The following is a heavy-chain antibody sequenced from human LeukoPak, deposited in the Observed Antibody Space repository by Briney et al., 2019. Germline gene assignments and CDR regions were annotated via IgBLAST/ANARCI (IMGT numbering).Heavy chain of an antibody. D-gene: IGHD3-10*01. CDR1: GGSISSSSYY. Sequence: PSETLSLTCTVSGGSISSSSYYWGWIRQPPGKGLEWIGCIYSSGSTYSNPSLMSRVTISVDTSKCQFSLKLSSVTAADTAVYYCARLGGSGDTFQIWGQGTMVTVSS. V-gene: IGHV4-39*01. CDR2: IYSSGST. J-gene: IGHJ3*02. CDR3: ARLGGSGDTFQI.